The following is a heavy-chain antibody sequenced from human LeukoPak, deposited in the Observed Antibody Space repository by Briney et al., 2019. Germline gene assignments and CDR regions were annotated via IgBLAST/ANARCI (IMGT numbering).Heavy chain of an antibody. D-gene: IGHD2-15*01. CDR3: ARDDCSGGSCFPDY. CDR1: GYTFTSYG. CDR2: ISAYNGNT. J-gene: IGHJ4*02. V-gene: IGHV1-18*01. Sequence: ASVKVSCKASGYTFTSYGISWVRQAPGQGLEWMGWISAYNGNTNYAQKLQGRDTMTTDTSTSTAYMELRSLRSDDTAVYYCARDDCSGGSCFPDYWGQGTLVTVSS.